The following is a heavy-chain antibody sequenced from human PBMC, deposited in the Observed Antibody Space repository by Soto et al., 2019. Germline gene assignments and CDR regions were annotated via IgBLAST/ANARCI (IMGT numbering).Heavy chain of an antibody. J-gene: IGHJ6*02. CDR3: ARYTYTSRYSYYGMDV. D-gene: IGHD6-13*01. CDR2: VRSKAYGGTT. Sequence: GSLRLSCRTPGFTFGDYAMSWFRQAPGQGLEWVGVVRSKAYGGTTDYAASVKGRFDISRDDSKSIAYLQMNSVTTEDTAVYFCARYTYTSRYSYYGMDVWGHGTTVTVSS. V-gene: IGHV3-49*03. CDR1: GFTFGDYA.